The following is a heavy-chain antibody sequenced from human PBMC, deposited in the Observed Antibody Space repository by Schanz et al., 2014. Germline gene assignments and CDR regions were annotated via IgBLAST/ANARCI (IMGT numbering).Heavy chain of an antibody. CDR2: IIPILDKT. CDR1: GGTFSSST. V-gene: IGHV1-69*08. Sequence: QVQLVQSGAEVKKPGSSVKVSCKASGGTFSSSTLTWVRQAPGQGLEWMGRIIPILDKTNYAQKFQGRVTMTADKSTSTVYMEVSGLRSEDTAVYYCAKVGRTRYYAIDVWGQGTTVTVSS. CDR3: AKVGRTRYYAIDV. J-gene: IGHJ6*02. D-gene: IGHD3-9*01.